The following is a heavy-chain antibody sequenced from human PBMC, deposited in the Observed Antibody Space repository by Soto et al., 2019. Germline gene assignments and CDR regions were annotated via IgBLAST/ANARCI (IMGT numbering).Heavy chain of an antibody. J-gene: IGHJ3*02. Sequence: GGSLRLSCAACGFTFSSYCMHWVRQAPCKGLEWVAVISYDGINRYYADSVKGRFTISRDNSKNTLYLQMNSLRAEDTAVYYCAKPYTPMALDAFDICGQGTMVTVSS. D-gene: IGHD5-18*01. V-gene: IGHV3-30*18. CDR3: AKPYTPMALDAFDI. CDR2: ISYDGINR. CDR1: GFTFSSYC.